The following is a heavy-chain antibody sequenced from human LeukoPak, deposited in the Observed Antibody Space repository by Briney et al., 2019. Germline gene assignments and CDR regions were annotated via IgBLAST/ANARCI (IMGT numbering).Heavy chain of an antibody. CDR3: GRGGGPDAFDI. CDR1: GGSISSYY. Sequence: SETLSLTCTVPGGSISSYYWSWIRQPPGKGLEWIGYIYYSGSTNYNPSLKSRVTISVDTSKNQFSLKLSSVTAADTAVYYCGRGGGPDAFDIWGQGTMVTVSS. D-gene: IGHD2-15*01. J-gene: IGHJ3*02. V-gene: IGHV4-59*01. CDR2: IYYSGST.